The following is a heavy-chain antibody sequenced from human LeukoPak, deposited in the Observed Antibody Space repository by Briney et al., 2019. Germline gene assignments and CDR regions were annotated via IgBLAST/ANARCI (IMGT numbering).Heavy chain of an antibody. CDR1: GGSFSGYY. V-gene: IGHV4-34*01. J-gene: IGHJ4*02. CDR2: INHSGST. D-gene: IGHD2-15*01. CDR3: ARGRVVGASPLVY. Sequence: PSETLSLTCAVYGGSFSGYYWSWIRQPPGKGLEWIGEINHSGSTNYNPSLKSRVTISVGTSKNQFSLKLSSVTAADTAVYYCARGRVVGASPLVYWGQGTLVTVSS.